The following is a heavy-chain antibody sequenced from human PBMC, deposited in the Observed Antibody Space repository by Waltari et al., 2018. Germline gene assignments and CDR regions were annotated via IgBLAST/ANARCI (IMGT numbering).Heavy chain of an antibody. J-gene: IGHJ3*02. CDR1: GFTFSSYW. D-gene: IGHD2-15*01. V-gene: IGHV3-7*01. CDR2: IKQDGSEK. Sequence: EVQLVESGGGLVQPGGSLRLSCAGSGFTFSSYWMSWVRQAPGKGLEWVANIKQDGSEKYYVDSVKGRFTISRDNAKNSLYLQMSSLRAEDTAVYYCASASIVVVAAPDAFDIWGQGTMVTVSS. CDR3: ASASIVVVAAPDAFDI.